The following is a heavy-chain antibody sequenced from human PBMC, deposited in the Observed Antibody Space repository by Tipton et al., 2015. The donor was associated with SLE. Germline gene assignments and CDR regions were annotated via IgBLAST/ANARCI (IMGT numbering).Heavy chain of an antibody. J-gene: IGHJ6*03. D-gene: IGHD3-3*01. CDR2: INHSGST. CDR3: ATESGHYDFWSGYYTHYYYMDV. CDR1: GASFSGYY. V-gene: IGHV4-34*01. Sequence: TLSLTCAVSGASFSGYYWSWIRQPPGKGLEWIGEINHSGSTNYNPSLKSRVTISVDTSKNQFSLKLSSVTAADTAVYYCATESGHYDFWSGYYTHYYYMDVWGKGTTVTVSS.